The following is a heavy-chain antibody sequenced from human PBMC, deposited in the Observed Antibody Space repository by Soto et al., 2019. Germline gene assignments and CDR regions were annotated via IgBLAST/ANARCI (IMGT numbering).Heavy chain of an antibody. D-gene: IGHD1-26*01. CDR1: GYGFTTYG. Sequence: QVHLVQSGAEVKKPGASVKVSCKGSGYGFTTYGITWVRQAPGQGLEGMAWISAHNGNTDYAQKLKGRITVTRDTSTSTASMELRSLSADDTAVYVCASGGYGDYWGQGARVTVSS. J-gene: IGHJ4*02. CDR3: ASGGYGDY. V-gene: IGHV1-18*01. CDR2: ISAHNGNT.